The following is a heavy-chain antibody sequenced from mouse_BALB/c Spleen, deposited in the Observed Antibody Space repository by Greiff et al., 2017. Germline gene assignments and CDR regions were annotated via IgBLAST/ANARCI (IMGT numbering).Heavy chain of an antibody. J-gene: IGHJ3*01. V-gene: IGHV5-6-4*01. Sequence: EVKLVESGGGLVKPGGSLKLSCAASGFTFSSYTMSWVRQTPEKRLEWVATISSGGSYTYYPDSVKGRFTISRDNAKNTLYLQMSSLKSEDTAMYCCTREEFAYWGQGTLVTVSA. CDR3: TREEFAY. CDR2: ISSGGSYT. CDR1: GFTFSSYT.